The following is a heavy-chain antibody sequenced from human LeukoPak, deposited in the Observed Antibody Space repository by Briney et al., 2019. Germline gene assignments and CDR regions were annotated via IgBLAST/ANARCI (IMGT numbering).Heavy chain of an antibody. J-gene: IGHJ3*02. V-gene: IGHV1-2*02. Sequence: ASVKVSCKASGYTFTGYYMHWVRQAPGPGLEWMGWINPNSCCTNHAQKLQGRVTMTRGTSIRTAYLELSRLRSDDPAVYYCARTWSSPWEQDAFDIWGQGTMVTVSS. CDR3: ARTWSSPWEQDAFDI. D-gene: IGHD1-26*01. CDR1: GYTFTGYY. CDR2: INPNSCCT.